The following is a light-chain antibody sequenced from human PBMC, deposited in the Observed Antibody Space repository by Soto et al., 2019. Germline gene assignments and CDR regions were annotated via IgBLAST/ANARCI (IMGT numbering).Light chain of an antibody. CDR1: QSISSS. Sequence: EIVLTQSPTTLSLSPGERATLSCRASQSISSSLAWYQQKPGQAPRLLIYDASNRATDIPARFSGSGSGTDFTLTISSLEPEDFVVYYCQQRSSWPLYTFGQGTKLEIK. CDR2: DAS. CDR3: QQRSSWPLYT. J-gene: IGKJ2*01. V-gene: IGKV3-11*01.